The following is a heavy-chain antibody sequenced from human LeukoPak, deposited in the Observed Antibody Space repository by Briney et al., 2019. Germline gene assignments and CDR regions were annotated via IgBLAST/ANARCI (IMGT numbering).Heavy chain of an antibody. CDR2: ISYDGSKK. D-gene: IGHD1-26*01. V-gene: IGHV3-30*04. CDR1: GFTFSSYA. Sequence: GGSLRLSCAASGFTFSSYAIHWARQAPGQGLEWVAVISYDGSKKYHADPVKGRFTISRDNSKNTLYLQMNSLRAEDTAVYYCATYSGAHHKTFDDWGQGTLVTVSS. J-gene: IGHJ4*02. CDR3: ATYSGAHHKTFDD.